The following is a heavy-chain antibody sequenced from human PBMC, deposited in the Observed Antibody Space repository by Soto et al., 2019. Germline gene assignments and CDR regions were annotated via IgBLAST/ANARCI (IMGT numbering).Heavy chain of an antibody. CDR3: ARRRPTGDYNY. CDR1: GFPFSDYY. D-gene: IGHD3-9*01. CDR2: ISSSSDT. Sequence: QVQLVESGGDLVKPGGSLRLSCAASGFPFSDYYMSWIRQAPGKGLEWVSSISSSSDTNYAQSVKGRFTISRDNAKNSLHLQMNSLRAEDTAVYYCARRRPTGDYNYWGQGTLVTVSA. J-gene: IGHJ4*02. V-gene: IGHV3-11*05.